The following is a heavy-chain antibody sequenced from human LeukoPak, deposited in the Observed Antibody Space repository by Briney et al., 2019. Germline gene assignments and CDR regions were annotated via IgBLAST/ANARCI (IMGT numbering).Heavy chain of an antibody. Sequence: SEILSLTCTVSGYSISSGYYWGWIRQPPGKGLEWIGSIYHSGSTYYNPSLKSRVTISIDTSKDQFSLRLTSVTAADTAVYFCARLVSYYDRSGPSDRYFDLWGRGTLVAVSS. CDR2: IYHSGST. CDR1: GYSISSGYY. CDR3: ARLVSYYDRSGPSDRYFDL. J-gene: IGHJ2*01. V-gene: IGHV4-38-2*02. D-gene: IGHD3-22*01.